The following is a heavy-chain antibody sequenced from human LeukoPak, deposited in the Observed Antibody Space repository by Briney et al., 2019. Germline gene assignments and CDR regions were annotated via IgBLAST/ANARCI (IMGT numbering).Heavy chain of an antibody. CDR1: GFTFSDYA. Sequence: GGSLRLSCAAPGFTFSDYAMHWVRQAPGKGLDWVAVLSYGGTNKYYADSVKGRFTISRDNSKNTMFLQMNSLRAEDTAVYHCARDRSGYANDAFDFWGQGTMVTVSS. V-gene: IGHV3-30-3*01. D-gene: IGHD3-3*01. CDR3: ARDRSGYANDAFDF. J-gene: IGHJ3*01. CDR2: LSYGGTNK.